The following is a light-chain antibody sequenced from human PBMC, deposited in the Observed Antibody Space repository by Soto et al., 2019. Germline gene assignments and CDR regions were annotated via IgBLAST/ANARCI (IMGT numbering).Light chain of an antibody. Sequence: IVMTQTPLSSPVTLGQPASISCRSSQSLVHTDGNTYLSWLQQRPGQPPRLLLYKVSNRVSVVPDRFSGSGAGTDFTLTINRVEAEDVGIYYCMQASQWPYIFGLGTKLEI. V-gene: IGKV2-24*01. CDR1: QSLVHTDGNTY. CDR3: MQASQWPYI. CDR2: KVS. J-gene: IGKJ2*01.